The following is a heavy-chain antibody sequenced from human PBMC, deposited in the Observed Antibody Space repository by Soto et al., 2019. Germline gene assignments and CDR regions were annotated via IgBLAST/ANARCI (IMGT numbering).Heavy chain of an antibody. D-gene: IGHD3-10*01. CDR1: GGSFSGYI. CDR3: ARGLSTGSPYSGGWYYFDS. Sequence: QVQIHQWGAGVLKPSETLSLTCAVNGGSFSGYIWTWIRQTPGKGLQWIGQINHSGSAVYNPSLKTRVTISIMSHNQFSLEMKSVSAADTAVYYCARGLSTGSPYSGGWYYFDSWGQGATVTVSS. V-gene: IGHV4-34*01. CDR2: INHSGSA. J-gene: IGHJ4*02.